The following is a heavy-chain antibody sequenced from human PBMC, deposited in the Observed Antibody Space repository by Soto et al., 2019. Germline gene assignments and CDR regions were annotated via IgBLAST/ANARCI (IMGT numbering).Heavy chain of an antibody. CDR2: IWYDGSNK. CDR3: ARDLWGVAAAGPGANYYYGMDV. V-gene: IGHV3-33*01. Sequence: GGSLRLSCAASGFTFSSYGMHWVRQAPGKGLEWVAVIWYDGSNKYYADSVKGRFTISRDNSKNTLYLQMNSLRAEDTAVYYCARDLWGVAAAGPGANYYYGMDVWGQGTTVTVSS. D-gene: IGHD6-13*01. J-gene: IGHJ6*02. CDR1: GFTFSSYG.